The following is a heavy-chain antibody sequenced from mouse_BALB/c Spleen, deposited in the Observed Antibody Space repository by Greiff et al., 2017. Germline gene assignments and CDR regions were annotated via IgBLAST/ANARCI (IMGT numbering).Heavy chain of an antibody. Sequence: VKLVESGAELMKPGASVKISCKATGYTFSSYWIEWVKQRPGHGLEWIGEILPGSGSTNYNEKFKGKATFTADTSSNTAYMQLSSLTSEDSAVYYCARGLRPYWYFDVWGAGTTVTVSS. D-gene: IGHD1-2*01. CDR2: ILPGSGST. CDR3: ARGLRPYWYFDV. J-gene: IGHJ1*01. V-gene: IGHV1-9*01. CDR1: GYTFSSYW.